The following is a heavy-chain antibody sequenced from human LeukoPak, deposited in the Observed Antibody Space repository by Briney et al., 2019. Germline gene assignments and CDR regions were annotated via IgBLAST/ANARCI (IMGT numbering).Heavy chain of an antibody. CDR3: ARLLGLGVVRPDDEAFDI. CDR1: GYSFTNSW. J-gene: IGHJ3*02. V-gene: IGHV5-51*01. D-gene: IGHD2-2*01. CDR2: IYPGDSNT. Sequence: GESLKISCKGSGYSFTNSWIGWVRQIPGKGLEWMGFIYPGDSNTRYSPSFQGQVTISADKSISTAYLQWSSLKASDTAMYYCARLLGLGVVRPDDEAFDIWGQGTMVTVSS.